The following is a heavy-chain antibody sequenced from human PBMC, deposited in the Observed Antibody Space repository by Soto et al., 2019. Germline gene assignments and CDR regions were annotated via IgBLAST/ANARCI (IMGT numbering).Heavy chain of an antibody. CDR3: AKYYYDSSSSRGASDI. D-gene: IGHD3-22*01. CDR1: GFTFNTYT. Sequence: PGGSLRLSCAASGFTFNTYTMSWVRQAPGKGLDWVSSVGTDRTYYADSVKGRFTVSRDNSKNTLYLLLNSLRAEDTAIYYCAKYYYDSSSSRGASDIWGQGTMVTVSS. J-gene: IGHJ3*02. V-gene: IGHV3-23*01. CDR2: VGTDRT.